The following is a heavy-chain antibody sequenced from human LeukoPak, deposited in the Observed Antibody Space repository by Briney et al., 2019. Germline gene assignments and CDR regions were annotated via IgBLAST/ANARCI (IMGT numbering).Heavy chain of an antibody. CDR3: ARDGHYDFWSGLDY. J-gene: IGHJ4*02. D-gene: IGHD3-3*01. V-gene: IGHV6-1*01. CDR2: TYYWSKWYS. CDR1: GDSVSSENAA. Sequence: SQTLSLTCVISGDSVSSENAAWNWIRQSPSRGLEWLGRTYYWSKWYSDYAVSVKSRITINPDTSKNQFSLQLNSVTPDDTAVYYCARDGHYDFWSGLDYWGQGTLVTVSS.